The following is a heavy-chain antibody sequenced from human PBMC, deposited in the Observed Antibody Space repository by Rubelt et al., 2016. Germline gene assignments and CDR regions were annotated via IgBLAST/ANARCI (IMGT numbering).Heavy chain of an antibody. D-gene: IGHD1-1*01. V-gene: IGHV1-3*01. J-gene: IGHJ6*02. CDR2: INAGNGHT. CDR3: ARAGTTLDYGMDV. Sequence: VRQAPGQRLEWMGWINAGNGHTKYSQKFQGRVTITRDTSASTAYMELSSLRSEDTAVYYCARAGTTLDYGMDVWGQGTTVTVSS.